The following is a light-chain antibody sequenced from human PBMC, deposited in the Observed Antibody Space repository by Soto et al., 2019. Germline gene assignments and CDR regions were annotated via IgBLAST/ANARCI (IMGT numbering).Light chain of an antibody. CDR2: GAS. CDR3: QQRGNWPWT. Sequence: EIVMTQSPATLSVSPGERATLSCRASQSISSNLAWYQQKPGQTPRLLIYGASTRATGIPARFSGSGSGTDFTLTISSLEPEDFAVYYCQQRGNWPWTFGQGTKVEIK. J-gene: IGKJ1*01. CDR1: QSISSN. V-gene: IGKV3-11*01.